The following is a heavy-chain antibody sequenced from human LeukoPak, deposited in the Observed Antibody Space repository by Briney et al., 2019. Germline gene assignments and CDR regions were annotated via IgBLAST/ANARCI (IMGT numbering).Heavy chain of an antibody. CDR1: GFTFSSYA. V-gene: IGHV3-23*01. Sequence: GGSLRLSCAASGFTFSSYAMSWVRLAPGKGLEWVSAISGNGGSTYYADSVEGRFTISRDNSKNTLYLEMNSLRAEDTAVYYCAKGGPVAADPRYFQHWGQGTLVTVSS. CDR3: AKGGPVAADPRYFQH. D-gene: IGHD6-19*01. CDR2: ISGNGGST. J-gene: IGHJ1*01.